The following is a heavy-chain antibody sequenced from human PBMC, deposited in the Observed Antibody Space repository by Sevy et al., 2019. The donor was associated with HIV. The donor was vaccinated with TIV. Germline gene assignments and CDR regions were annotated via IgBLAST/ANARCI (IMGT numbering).Heavy chain of an antibody. V-gene: IGHV3-74*01. CDR1: GFTFSSHW. Sequence: GGSLRLSCVASGFTFSSHWVNWVRQAPGKGLVWVSRINSDGSVTHYADSVKGRFTISRDNAKNTLFLQMNSLRAEDTALYLCVRGNGFDYWGQGTRVTVSS. CDR3: VRGNGFDY. J-gene: IGHJ4*02. D-gene: IGHD4-4*01. CDR2: INSDGSVT.